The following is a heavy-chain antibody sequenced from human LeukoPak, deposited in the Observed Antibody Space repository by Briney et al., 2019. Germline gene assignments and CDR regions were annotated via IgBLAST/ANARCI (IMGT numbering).Heavy chain of an antibody. J-gene: IGHJ4*02. CDR1: GFTFSDHY. D-gene: IGHD6-13*01. CDR3: ARGGSSSSWYPFDY. V-gene: IGHV3-72*01. Sequence: PGGSLRLSCAASGFTFSDHYMDWVGQAPGKGVKGVGSIRNKVNKYTTEYAASVKGRFTISRDHSKNSLYLQMTSLTTEDTAVYYCARGGSSSSWYPFDYWGQGTLVTVSS. CDR2: IRNKVNKYTT.